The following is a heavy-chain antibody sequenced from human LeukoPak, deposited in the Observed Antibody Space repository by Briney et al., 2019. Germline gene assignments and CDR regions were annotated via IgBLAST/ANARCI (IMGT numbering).Heavy chain of an antibody. CDR2: MSPNSGNT. V-gene: IGHV1-8*01. CDR3: ARGRRLRGWFDP. CDR1: GYTFTSYD. D-gene: IGHD1-14*01. Sequence: ASVKVSCKASGYTFTSYDINWVRQATGQGLEWMGWMSPNSGNTGYAQKFQGRVTMTRNTSISTAYMELSSLRSEDTAVYYCARGRRLRGWFDPWGQGTLVTVSS. J-gene: IGHJ5*02.